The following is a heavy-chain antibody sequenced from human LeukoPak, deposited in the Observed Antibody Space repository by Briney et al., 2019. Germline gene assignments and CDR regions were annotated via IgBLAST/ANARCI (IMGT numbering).Heavy chain of an antibody. CDR2: ISSSCSYI. D-gene: IGHD5-18*01. V-gene: IGHV3-21*01. Sequence: NSGGSLRLSCAASGFTFSSYSMNWVRQAPGKGLEWVSSISSSCSYIYYADSVKGRFAISRDNAKNSLYLQMNSLRAEDTAVYYCAREEQLWTPCPPDYWGQGTLVTVSS. CDR1: GFTFSSYS. CDR3: AREEQLWTPCPPDY. J-gene: IGHJ4*02.